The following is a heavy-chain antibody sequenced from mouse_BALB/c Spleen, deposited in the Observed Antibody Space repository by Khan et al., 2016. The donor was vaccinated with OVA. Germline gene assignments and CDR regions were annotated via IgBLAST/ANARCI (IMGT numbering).Heavy chain of an antibody. Sequence: QIQLVQSGAELTRPGASVKMSCKASGYTFTSYTMHWVKQRPGQGLEWIGYINPVSDYTNYNQNFKDKATLTADKSSSTAYMQLRSLTSEDSAVYYCAKGGAYYRSDGWFAYWGQGTLVTVST. CDR2: INPVSDYT. J-gene: IGHJ3*01. CDR3: AKGGAYYRSDGWFAY. D-gene: IGHD2-14*01. V-gene: IGHV1-4*01. CDR1: GYTFTSYT.